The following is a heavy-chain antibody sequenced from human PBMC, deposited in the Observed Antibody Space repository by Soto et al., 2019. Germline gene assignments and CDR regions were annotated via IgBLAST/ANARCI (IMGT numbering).Heavy chain of an antibody. Sequence: SLWRPCTVCGGCVRSGGYYWSWVRQSPRRGLEWIGNIYYSGSTYYNPSLKSRLTISVDTSKNQFSLNLSSVTAADTAVYYCARDRLMATAGTARHYFGLDVWGQGTTVTVSS. J-gene: IGHJ6*01. CDR1: GGCVRSGGYY. V-gene: IGHV4-31*03. CDR3: ARDRLMATAGTARHYFGLDV. D-gene: IGHD5-18*01. CDR2: IYYSGST.